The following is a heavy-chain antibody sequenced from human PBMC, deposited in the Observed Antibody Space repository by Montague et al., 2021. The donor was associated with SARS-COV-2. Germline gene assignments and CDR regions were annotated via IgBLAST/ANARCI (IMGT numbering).Heavy chain of an antibody. V-gene: IGHV4-34*01. CDR1: GGSFSGFY. CDR3: ARRGRKPLPVATTIGDFDI. Sequence: SETLSLTCTIHGGSFSGGSFSGFYWNWVRQAPGKGLEWIGEINDSGSTNYKPSLRSRVTISVDTSKNHFSLKLSSVTAADTAVYYCARRGRKPLPVATTIGDFDIWGQGTMVTVSS. J-gene: IGHJ3*02. D-gene: IGHD5-12*01. CDR2: INDSGST.